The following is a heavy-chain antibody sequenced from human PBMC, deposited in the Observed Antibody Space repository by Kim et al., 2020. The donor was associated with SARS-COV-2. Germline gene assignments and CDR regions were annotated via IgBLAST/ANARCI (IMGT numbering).Heavy chain of an antibody. J-gene: IGHJ4*02. CDR2: TYYWSKWGN. CDR1: GDSLFSGNVA. V-gene: IGHV6-1*01. D-gene: IGHD1-20*01. CDR3: VRGINSAFDS. Sequence: SQTLSLTCAVSGDSLFSGNVAWNWIRQSPSRGLEWLGRTYYWSKWGNDYAESVESRITINPDTSKNQFSLQLKSMTPEDTAIYFCVRGINSAFDSWGQGTLVTVSS.